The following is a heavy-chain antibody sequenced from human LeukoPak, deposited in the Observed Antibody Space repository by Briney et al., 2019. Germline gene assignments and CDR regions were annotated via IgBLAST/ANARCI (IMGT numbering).Heavy chain of an antibody. CDR2: LKSKTDGGTA. Sequence: GGSLRLSCPAPAFSLTRAWLSCSSQAPGKGLEWVGRLKSKTDGGTADYAAPVEGRFTISRDDSNHKMYVQMNSLKTEDQAAAYCTTAYNPYYWCQGNLVTVSS. CDR1: AFSLTRAW. J-gene: IGHJ4*02. D-gene: IGHD1-1*01. CDR3: TTAYNPYY. V-gene: IGHV3-15*01.